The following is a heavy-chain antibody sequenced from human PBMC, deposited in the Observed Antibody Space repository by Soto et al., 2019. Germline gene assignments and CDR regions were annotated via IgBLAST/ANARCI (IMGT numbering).Heavy chain of an antibody. CDR3: ARGDILVVEAEYGMDV. CDR1: GFSFTTYS. Sequence: EVQVVESGGGLVQPGGSLRLSCAVSGFSFTTYSMNWVRQAPGKGLEWVSAISSNSDNLYYADSVKGRFTISRDNAKNSLFLQMNSLRVEDTAVYYCARGDILVVEAEYGMDVWGRGTTVTVSS. D-gene: IGHD2-15*01. J-gene: IGHJ6*02. CDR2: ISSNSDNL. V-gene: IGHV3-21*01.